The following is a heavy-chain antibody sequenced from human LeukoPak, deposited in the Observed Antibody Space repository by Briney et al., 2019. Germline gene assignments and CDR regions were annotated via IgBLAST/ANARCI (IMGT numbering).Heavy chain of an antibody. CDR1: GYTFTSCA. J-gene: IGHJ5*02. D-gene: IGHD4-11*01. CDR2: INTNTGNP. Sequence: ASVKVSCKASGYTFTSCAMNWVRQAPGQGLEWMGWINTNTGNPTYAQGFTGRFVFSLDTSVSTAYLQISSLKAEDTAVYYCARDLFQLQALNWFDPWGQGTLVTVSS. V-gene: IGHV7-4-1*02. CDR3: ARDLFQLQALNWFDP.